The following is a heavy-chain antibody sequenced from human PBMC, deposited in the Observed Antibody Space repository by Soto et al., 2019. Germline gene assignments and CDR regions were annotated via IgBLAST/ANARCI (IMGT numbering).Heavy chain of an antibody. CDR2: IYYSGST. D-gene: IGHD3-22*01. V-gene: IGHV4-39*01. J-gene: IGHJ4*02. CDR1: GGSISSSSYY. CDR3: ARHNVSSGYYPYYFDY. Sequence: QLQLQESGPGLVKPSETLSLTFTVSGGSISSSSYYWGWIRQPPGKGLEWIGSIYYSGSTYYNPSLKSRVTISVDTSTTQFSLKLSSVTSADTAVYYCARHNVSSGYYPYYFDYWGQGTLVTVSS.